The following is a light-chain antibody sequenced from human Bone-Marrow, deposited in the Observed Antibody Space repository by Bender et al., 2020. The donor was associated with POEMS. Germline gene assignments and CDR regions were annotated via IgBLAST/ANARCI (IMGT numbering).Light chain of an antibody. V-gene: IGLV2-11*01. CDR1: SRDVGAYNF. J-gene: IGLJ2*01. CDR2: EVS. CDR3: CSSATTNTFI. Sequence: QSALTQPRSVSGSPGQSVTISCTGTSRDVGAYNFVSWYQQYPGKAPKLMIYEVSKRPSGVSHRFSGSKSGNTASLTISGLQAEDEADYYCCSSATTNTFIFGGGTTLTVL.